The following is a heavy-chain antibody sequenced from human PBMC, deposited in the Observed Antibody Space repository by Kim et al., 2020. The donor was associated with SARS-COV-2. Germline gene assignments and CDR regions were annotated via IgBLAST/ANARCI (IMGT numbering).Heavy chain of an antibody. CDR1: GFTFSSYE. J-gene: IGHJ6*02. Sequence: GGSLRLSCAASGFTFSSYEMNWVRQAPGKGLEWVSYISSSGSTIYYADSVKGRFTISRDNAKNSLYLQMNSLRAEDTAVYYCARDSPPELLREQLVLDYYYGTDVWGQGTTVTVSS. CDR3: ARDSPPELLREQLVLDYYYGTDV. D-gene: IGHD6-13*01. V-gene: IGHV3-48*03. CDR2: ISSSGSTI.